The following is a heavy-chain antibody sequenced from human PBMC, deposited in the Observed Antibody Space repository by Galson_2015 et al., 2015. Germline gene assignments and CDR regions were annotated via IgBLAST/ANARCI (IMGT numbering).Heavy chain of an antibody. Sequence: LSLTCAVYGGSFSGYYWSWIRQPPGKGLEWIGEINHSGSTNYNPSLKSPVTISVDTSKNQFSLKLSSMTAADTAVYYCARALGRGDYYYYGIDVWGQGTTVTVSS. CDR2: INHSGST. D-gene: IGHD5-12*01. J-gene: IGHJ6*02. V-gene: IGHV4-34*01. CDR3: ARALGRGDYYYYGIDV. CDR1: GGSFSGYY.